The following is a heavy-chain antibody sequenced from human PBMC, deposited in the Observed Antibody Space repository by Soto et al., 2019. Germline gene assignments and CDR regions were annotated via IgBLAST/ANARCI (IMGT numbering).Heavy chain of an antibody. CDR3: ARDNHYSVVY. D-gene: IGHD2-15*01. V-gene: IGHV1-18*01. Sequence: ASVKVSCKTSGYPFTSYGISWVRQAPGQGLEWVGWITAYNGNTNYAQKFQARLTMTTDTSTSTAYMELRSLRSDDTAVYYCARDNHYSVVYWGQGTLVTVSS. J-gene: IGHJ4*02. CDR1: GYPFTSYG. CDR2: ITAYNGNT.